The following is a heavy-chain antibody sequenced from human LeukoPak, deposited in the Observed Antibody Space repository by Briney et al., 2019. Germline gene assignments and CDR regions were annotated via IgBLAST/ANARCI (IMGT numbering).Heavy chain of an antibody. J-gene: IGHJ4*02. CDR3: AKDHVVTAILYYFHY. V-gene: IGHV3-9*01. CDR2: ISWNSGSI. CDR1: GFTFDDYA. D-gene: IGHD2-21*02. Sequence: GGSLRLSCAASGFTFDDYAMHWVRQAPGKGLEWVSGISWNSGSIGYADSVKGRFTISRDNAKNSLYLQMNSLRAEDTALYYCAKDHVVTAILYYFHYWGQGTLVTVSS.